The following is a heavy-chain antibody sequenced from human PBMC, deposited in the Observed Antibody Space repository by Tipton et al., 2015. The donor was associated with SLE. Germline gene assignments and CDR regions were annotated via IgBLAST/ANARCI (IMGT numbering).Heavy chain of an antibody. V-gene: IGHV4-39*07. D-gene: IGHD6-19*01. CDR2: IYYSGST. CDR3: ARDNSGWYYFDY. CDR1: GGSISSSSYY. Sequence: TLSLTCTVSGGSISSSSYYWGWIRQPPGKGLEWIGSIYYSGSTYYNPSLKSRVTISVDTSKNQFSLNLSSVTAADTAVYYCARDNSGWYYFDYWGQGTLVTVSS. J-gene: IGHJ4*02.